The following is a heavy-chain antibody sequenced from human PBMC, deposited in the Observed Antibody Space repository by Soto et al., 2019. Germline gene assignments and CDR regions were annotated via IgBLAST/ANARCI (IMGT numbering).Heavy chain of an antibody. CDR3: GKGGGFGTGAYYNVAY. CDR2: TTDDGGRT. V-gene: IGHV3-23*01. CDR1: GFSFSSYA. J-gene: IGHJ4*02. Sequence: EVQLLESGGGLVEPGGSLRLSCTASGFSFSSYAMTWVRQAPGKGLEWVSSTTDDGGRTFYADSVKGRFTISRDNSNNRLYRQMNSLRAEDTALYYGGKGGGFGTGAYYNVAYWGQGTLVTVSS. D-gene: IGHD3-10*01.